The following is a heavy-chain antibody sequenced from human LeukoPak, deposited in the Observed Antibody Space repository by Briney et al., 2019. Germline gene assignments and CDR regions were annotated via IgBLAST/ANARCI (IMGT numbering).Heavy chain of an antibody. D-gene: IGHD3-22*01. CDR3: ARVIDYYDADGYPAPAAADY. CDR1: GYSISSSYY. CDR2: IYHSGTM. V-gene: IGHV4-38-2*02. Sequence: PSETLSLTCTVSGYSISSSYYWGWIRQSPGKGLAWIGSIYHSGTMYYNPSFKSRVTISIDTSKNQFSLKLSSVTAADTAVYYCARVIDYYDADGYPAPAAADYWGQGTLATVSS. J-gene: IGHJ4*02.